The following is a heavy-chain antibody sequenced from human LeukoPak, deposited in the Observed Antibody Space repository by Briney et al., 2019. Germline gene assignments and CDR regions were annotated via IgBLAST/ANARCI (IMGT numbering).Heavy chain of an antibody. Sequence: PGGSLRLSCAASGFTFSSYWMSWVRQAPGKWLEWVANIKQDGSEKYYVDSVKGRFTISRDNAKNSLYLQMNSLRAEDTAVYYCASRPTSYNYYDSSGYYFDYWGQGTLVTVSS. CDR3: ASRPTSYNYYDSSGYYFDY. V-gene: IGHV3-7*01. J-gene: IGHJ4*02. D-gene: IGHD3-22*01. CDR1: GFTFSSYW. CDR2: IKQDGSEK.